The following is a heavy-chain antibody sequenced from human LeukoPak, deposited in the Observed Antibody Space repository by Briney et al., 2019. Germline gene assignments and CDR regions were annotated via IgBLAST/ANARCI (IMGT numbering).Heavy chain of an antibody. CDR2: INPSGGST. Sequence: ASVKVSCKASGYTFTNYYMHWVRQAPGQGPEWMGIINPSGGSTSYAQKFQGRVTMTRDTSTSTVCMELSSLRSEDTAVYYCARADYSSSAGAYYYHGMDVWGQGTTVTVSS. J-gene: IGHJ6*02. CDR3: ARADYSSSAGAYYYHGMDV. D-gene: IGHD6-6*01. V-gene: IGHV1-46*01. CDR1: GYTFTNYY.